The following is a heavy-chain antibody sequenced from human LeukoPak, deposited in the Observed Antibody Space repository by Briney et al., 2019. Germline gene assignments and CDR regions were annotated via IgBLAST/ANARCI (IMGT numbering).Heavy chain of an antibody. D-gene: IGHD3-10*01. CDR3: ARDLPQITMVRGVKDY. J-gene: IGHJ4*02. CDR2: ISYDGSNK. CDR1: GFTFSSYA. V-gene: IGHV3-30*04. Sequence: GGSLRLSCAASGFTFSSYAMHWVRQAPGKGLEWVAVISYDGSNKYYADSVKGRFTISRDNSKNTLYLQMNSLRAEDTAVYYCARDLPQITMVRGVKDYWGQGTLVTVSS.